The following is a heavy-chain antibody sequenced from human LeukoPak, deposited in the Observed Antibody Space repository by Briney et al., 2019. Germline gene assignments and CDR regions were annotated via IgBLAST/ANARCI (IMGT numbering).Heavy chain of an antibody. Sequence: SQTLSLTCTVSGGSISSGGYYWSWIRQHPGKGLEWIGYIYYSGSTYYNPSLKSRVTISVDTSKNQFSLKLSSVTAADTAVYYCARRFTMVRGTRRDGFDIWGQGTMVTVSS. CDR2: IYYSGST. D-gene: IGHD3-10*01. CDR1: GGSISSGGYY. V-gene: IGHV4-31*03. J-gene: IGHJ3*02. CDR3: ARRFTMVRGTRRDGFDI.